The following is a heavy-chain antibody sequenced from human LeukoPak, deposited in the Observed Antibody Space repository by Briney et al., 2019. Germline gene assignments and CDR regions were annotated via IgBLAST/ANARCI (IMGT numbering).Heavy chain of an antibody. CDR1: GFTVSSNY. Sequence: GGSLRLSCAASGFTVSSNYVSWVRQAPGKGLEWVSVIYSGGSTYYADSVKGRFTISRDNSKNTLYLQMNSLRAEDTAVYYCARDDYGDLDGSDYWGQGTLVTVSS. CDR2: IYSGGST. J-gene: IGHJ4*02. D-gene: IGHD4-17*01. V-gene: IGHV3-66*01. CDR3: ARDDYGDLDGSDY.